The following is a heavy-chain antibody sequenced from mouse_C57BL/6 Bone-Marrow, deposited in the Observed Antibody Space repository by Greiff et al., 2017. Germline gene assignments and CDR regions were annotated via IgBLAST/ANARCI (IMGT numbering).Heavy chain of an antibody. D-gene: IGHD1-1*01. V-gene: IGHV5-6*01. CDR3: ARIYYGSSSRDY. CDR2: ISSGGSYT. CDR1: GFTFSSYG. Sequence: EVMLVESGGDLVKPGGSLKLSCAASGFTFSSYGMSWVRQTPDKRLEWVATISSGGSYTYYPDSVKGRFTISRDNAKNTLYLQMSSLKSEDTAMYYCARIYYGSSSRDYWGQGTTLTVSS. J-gene: IGHJ2*01.